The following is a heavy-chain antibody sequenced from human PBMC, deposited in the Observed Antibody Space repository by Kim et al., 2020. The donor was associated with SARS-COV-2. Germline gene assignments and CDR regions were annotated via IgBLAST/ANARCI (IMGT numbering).Heavy chain of an antibody. D-gene: IGHD3-10*01. Sequence: TPSHKSRVTLSVDTSKNQFSLKLGSVTAADTAVYYCARALRGGFHDAFDIWGQGTMVTVSS. J-gene: IGHJ3*02. CDR3: ARALRGGFHDAFDI. V-gene: IGHV4-4*06.